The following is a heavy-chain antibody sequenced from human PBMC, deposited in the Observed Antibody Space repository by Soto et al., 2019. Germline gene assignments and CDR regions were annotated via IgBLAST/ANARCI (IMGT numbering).Heavy chain of an antibody. CDR1: GFTFSSYA. J-gene: IGHJ4*02. D-gene: IGHD6-13*01. V-gene: IGHV3-23*01. Sequence: EVQLLESGGGLVQPGGSRRLSCAASGFTFSSYAMSWVRQAPGKGLEWVSAISGSGGSTYYADSVKGRFTISRDNSKNTLYLQMNSLRAEDTAVYYCARHKSSPGIDDYWGQGTLVTVSS. CDR2: ISGSGGST. CDR3: ARHKSSPGIDDY.